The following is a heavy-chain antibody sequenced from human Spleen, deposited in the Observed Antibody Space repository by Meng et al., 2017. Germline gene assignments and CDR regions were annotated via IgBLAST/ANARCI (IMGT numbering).Heavy chain of an antibody. CDR3: ARGGLLDS. CDR2: INTNTGNP. CDR1: GYTFTDSY. Sequence: QVQPVQSGADVKKPGASVKVSCKASGYTFTDSYIHWVRQAPGQGLEWMGWINTNTGNPTYAQGFTGRFVFSLDTSVSTAYLQISSLKAEDTAVYYCARGGLLDSWGQGTLVTVSS. V-gene: IGHV7-4-1*02. J-gene: IGHJ4*02. D-gene: IGHD2-15*01.